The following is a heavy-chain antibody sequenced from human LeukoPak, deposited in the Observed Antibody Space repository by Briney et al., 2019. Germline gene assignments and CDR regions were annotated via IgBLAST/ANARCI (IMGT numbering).Heavy chain of an antibody. CDR1: GFTFSSYA. CDR2: ISGSGGST. V-gene: IGHV3-23*01. D-gene: IGHD6-13*01. J-gene: IGHJ4*02. Sequence: GGSLRLSCAASGFTFSSYAMSWVRQAPGKGLEWVSVISGSGGSTYYADSVKGRFTISRDNAKKSLYLQMNSLRAEDTALYYCAKDLPAAATGLHYWGQGTLVTVSS. CDR3: AKDLPAAATGLHY.